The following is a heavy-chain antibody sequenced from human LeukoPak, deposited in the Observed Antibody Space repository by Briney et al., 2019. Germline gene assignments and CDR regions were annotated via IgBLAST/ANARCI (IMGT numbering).Heavy chain of an antibody. V-gene: IGHV1-46*01. CDR1: GYTFTSYY. CDR2: INPSGGST. CDR3: ARDQKIAVAGSDNETPDY. J-gene: IGHJ4*02. Sequence: LGASVKVSCKASGYTFTSYYMHWVRQAPGQGLEWMGIINPSGGSTSYAQKFQGRVTMTRDTSTSTVYMELSSLRSEDTAVYYCARDQKIAVAGSDNETPDYWGQGTLVTVSS. D-gene: IGHD6-19*01.